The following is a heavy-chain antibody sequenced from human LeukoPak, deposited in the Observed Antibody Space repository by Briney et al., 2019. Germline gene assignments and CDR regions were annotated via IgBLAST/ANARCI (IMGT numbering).Heavy chain of an antibody. V-gene: IGHV1-69*05. CDR1: GGTFSSYA. Sequence: SVKVSCKASGGTFSSYAISWVRQAPGQGLEWMGGIIPIFGTANYAQKFQGRVTITTDESTSTAYMELSSLRSEGTAVYYCARCVNRCGGGSNWGGAFDIWGQGTMVTVSS. D-gene: IGHD7-27*01. CDR3: ARCVNRCGGGSNWGGAFDI. J-gene: IGHJ3*02. CDR2: IIPIFGTA.